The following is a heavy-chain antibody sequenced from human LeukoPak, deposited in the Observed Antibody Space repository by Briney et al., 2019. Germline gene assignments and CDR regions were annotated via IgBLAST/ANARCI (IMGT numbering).Heavy chain of an antibody. V-gene: IGHV3-23*01. D-gene: IGHD3-22*01. J-gene: IGHJ4*02. Sequence: GGSLRLSCAASGFTLSSSAMSWFRHAPGKGLEWVSVMTEGGATYYADSVRGRFIISRDNSKNMVYLQMNSLRVDDTAVYYCAKLLLDWGQGTLVTVSS. CDR3: AKLLLD. CDR1: GFTLSSSA. CDR2: MTEGGAT.